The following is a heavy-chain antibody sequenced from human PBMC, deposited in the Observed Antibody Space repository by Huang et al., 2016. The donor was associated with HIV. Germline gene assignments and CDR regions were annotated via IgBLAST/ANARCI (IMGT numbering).Heavy chain of an antibody. CDR2: IYPVDSDT. Sequence: EVQLVQSGAVVKKPGESLKISCKGSGYTFNGYWIGWVRQRPGKGLEGMGIIYPVDSDTTDRPSLQGQVTISADKSISTAYLQWSGLKASDTAMYYCARQGVGDFVVEPTGLGAFDIWGQGTMVTVSS. V-gene: IGHV5-51*01. J-gene: IGHJ3*02. CDR1: GYTFNGYW. CDR3: ARQGVGDFVVEPTGLGAFDI. D-gene: IGHD2-2*01.